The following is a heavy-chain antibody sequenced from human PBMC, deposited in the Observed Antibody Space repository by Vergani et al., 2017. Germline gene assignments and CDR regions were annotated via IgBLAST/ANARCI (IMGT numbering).Heavy chain of an antibody. D-gene: IGHD2-8*01. CDR2: IWYDGSKE. V-gene: IGHV3-33*01. CDR1: GFTLSSHA. J-gene: IGHJ6*03. Sequence: QVQLEESGGGVVQPGRSLRLSCAGSGFTLSSHAMHWVRQAPGKGLEWVVFIWYDGSKEYYAESVKGRFTISQDNSKNTLYLLMNNLRAADTAVYYCARFGYCAHGVCYMTYYYYMDVWGKGTAVTVSS. CDR3: ARFGYCAHGVCYMTYYYYMDV.